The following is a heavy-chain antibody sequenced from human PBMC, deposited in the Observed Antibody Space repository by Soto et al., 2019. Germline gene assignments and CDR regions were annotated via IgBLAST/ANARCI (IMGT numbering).Heavy chain of an antibody. V-gene: IGHV1-3*01. CDR1: GYTFXSYA. D-gene: IGHD6-13*01. CDR3: ASPAGIAELYDY. CDR2: INAGNGNT. Sequence: EASVKVSCKASGYTFXSYAMHWVRQAPGQRLEWMGWINAGNGNTKYSQRFQGRVTITRDTSASTAYMELSSLRSEDTAVYYCASPAGIAELYDYWGQGTLVTVSS. J-gene: IGHJ4*02.